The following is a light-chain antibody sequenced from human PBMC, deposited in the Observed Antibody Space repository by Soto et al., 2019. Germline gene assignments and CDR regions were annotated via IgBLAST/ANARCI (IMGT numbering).Light chain of an antibody. Sequence: EIVMTQSPATLSVSPGERATLSCRASQSVSSNLAWYQQKPGQAPRLLIYGASTRATGIPARFSGSGSGTEFTLTISSLQSEYFAVYYCQQYNNWPPWTVGQGTKVEIK. J-gene: IGKJ1*01. CDR2: GAS. CDR3: QQYNNWPPWT. V-gene: IGKV3-15*01. CDR1: QSVSSN.